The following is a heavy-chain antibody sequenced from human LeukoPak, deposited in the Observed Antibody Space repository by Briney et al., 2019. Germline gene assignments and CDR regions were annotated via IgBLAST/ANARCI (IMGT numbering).Heavy chain of an antibody. D-gene: IGHD2-2*01. CDR1: GFTFSSYA. CDR2: ISGSGGST. Sequence: QAGGSLRLSCAASGFTFSSYAMSWVRQAPGKGLEWVSAISGSGGSTYYADSVKGRFTISRDNSKNTLYLQMNSLRAEDTAVYYCAEGGTVRLMAVVVPAPFDPWGQGTLVTVSS. J-gene: IGHJ5*02. CDR3: AEGGTVRLMAVVVPAPFDP. V-gene: IGHV3-23*01.